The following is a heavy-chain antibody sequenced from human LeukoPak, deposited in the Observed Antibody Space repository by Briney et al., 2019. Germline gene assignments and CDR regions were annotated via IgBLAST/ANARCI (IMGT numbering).Heavy chain of an antibody. CDR2: ISGSGDST. V-gene: IGHV3-23*01. CDR3: ATYRQVLLPFES. D-gene: IGHD2-8*02. Sequence: GGSLRLSCAASAFTFSNYAMSWVRQAPGKGLEWVSSISGSGDSTYYADSVKGRFTISRDNSKNTLYLQMNSLRAEDTAVYYCATYRQVLLPFESWGQGTLVTVSS. CDR1: AFTFSNYA. J-gene: IGHJ4*02.